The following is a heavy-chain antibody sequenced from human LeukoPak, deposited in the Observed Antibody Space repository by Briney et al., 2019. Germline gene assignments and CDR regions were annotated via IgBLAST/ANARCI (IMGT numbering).Heavy chain of an antibody. V-gene: IGHV4-39*07. CDR1: GGSIRSSYYY. D-gene: IGHD3-22*01. Sequence: SETLSLTCTVSGGSIRSSYYYWGWIRQPPGKGLEWIGSIYDSGSTYYNPSLKSRVTISVDTSKNQFSLKLSSVTAADTAVYYCARGAYYYDSSGYHTYFDYWGQGTLVTVSS. CDR3: ARGAYYYDSSGYHTYFDY. J-gene: IGHJ4*02. CDR2: IYDSGST.